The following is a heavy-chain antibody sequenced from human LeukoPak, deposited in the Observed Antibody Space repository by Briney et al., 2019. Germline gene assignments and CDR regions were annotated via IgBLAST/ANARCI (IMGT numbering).Heavy chain of an antibody. V-gene: IGHV4-59*01. CDR1: GGSISSYY. D-gene: IGHD2-21*01. CDR3: ARAIPLVPSEDWFDP. Sequence: AETLSLTCTVSGGSISSYYWSWIRQPPGKGLEWIGCIYYSGSTNYNPSLKSRVTISVDTSKNHFSLKLSSVTAADTAVYYCARAIPLVPSEDWFDPWGQGTLVTVSS. J-gene: IGHJ5*02. CDR2: IYYSGST.